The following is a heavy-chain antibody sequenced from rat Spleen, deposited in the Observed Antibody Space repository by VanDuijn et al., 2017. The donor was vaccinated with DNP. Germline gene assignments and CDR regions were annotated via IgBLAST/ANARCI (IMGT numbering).Heavy chain of an antibody. CDR3: VRSDYNDDSHYYGYFDH. CDR1: GFSLTSYH. Sequence: QVQLKESGPGLVQPSQTLSLACAVSGFSLTSYHVHWVRQPSGKGREWMGVIWTGGGTDYNSALKSRLSISRDTSKSQVFLKMNSLQTEDTAMYFCVRSDYNDDSHYYGYFDHWGQGVMVTVSS. CDR2: IWTGGGT. V-gene: IGHV2-43*01. D-gene: IGHD1-12*02. J-gene: IGHJ2*01.